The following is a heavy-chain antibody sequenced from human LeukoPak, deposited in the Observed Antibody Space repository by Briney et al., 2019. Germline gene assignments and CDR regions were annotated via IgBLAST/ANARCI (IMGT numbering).Heavy chain of an antibody. J-gene: IGHJ4*02. CDR2: IRYDGSNK. Sequence: GGSLRLSCAASGFTFSSYGMHWVRQAPGKGLEWVAFIRYDGSNKYYADSVKGRFTISRDNSKNTLYLQMNSLGAEDTAVYYCAKDDQIRGVIPYYFDYWGQGTLVTVSS. CDR3: AKDDQIRGVIPYYFDY. V-gene: IGHV3-30*02. CDR1: GFTFSSYG. D-gene: IGHD3-10*01.